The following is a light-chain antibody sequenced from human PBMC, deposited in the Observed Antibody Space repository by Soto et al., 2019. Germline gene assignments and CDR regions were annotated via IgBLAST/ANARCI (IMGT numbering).Light chain of an antibody. Sequence: QSVLTQPPSASGTPGQGVTISCSGSTSNIGSNYVYWYQQLPGTAPKLLIYRNNQRPSGVPDRFSGSKSGTSASLAISGLRSDDEADYFCATWDGSLNGFDVFGTGTKLTVL. J-gene: IGLJ1*01. CDR3: ATWDGSLNGFDV. CDR2: RNN. V-gene: IGLV1-47*01. CDR1: TSNIGSNY.